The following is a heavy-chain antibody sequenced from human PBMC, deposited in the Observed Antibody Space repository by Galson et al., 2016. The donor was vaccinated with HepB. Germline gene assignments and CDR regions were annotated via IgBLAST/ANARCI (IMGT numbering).Heavy chain of an antibody. CDR2: FYYGGNT. V-gene: IGHV4-39*02. J-gene: IGHJ4*02. CDR3: AILEVIAANYFFDY. D-gene: IGHD6-13*01. Sequence: SETLSLTCTVSGGSISSSTHFWAWIRQPPGKGLEWIGSFYYGGNTYYNPSLKSRVTISVDASKNHFSLNLTSVTAADTAVFYCAILEVIAANYFFDYWGQGTLVTVSS. CDR1: GGSISSSTHF.